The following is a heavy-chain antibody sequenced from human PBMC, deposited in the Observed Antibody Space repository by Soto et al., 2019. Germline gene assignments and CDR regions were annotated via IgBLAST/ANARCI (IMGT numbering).Heavy chain of an antibody. CDR3: ARDPSLAVALQTHFDY. D-gene: IGHD6-19*01. V-gene: IGHV3-30*03. J-gene: IGHJ4*02. Sequence: GGSLRLSCAASGFTFSSYWMSWVRQAPGKGLEWVSVISYDGSNKYYADSVKGRFTISRDNSKNSLYLQMNSLRDEDTAVYYCARDPSLAVALQTHFDYWGQGTLVTVSS. CDR2: ISYDGSNK. CDR1: GFTFSSYW.